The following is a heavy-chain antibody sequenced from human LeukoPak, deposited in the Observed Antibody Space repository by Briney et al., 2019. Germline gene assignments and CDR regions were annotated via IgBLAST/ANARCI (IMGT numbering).Heavy chain of an antibody. D-gene: IGHD1-26*01. CDR2: IKQDGSEK. CDR1: GFTFSSNW. CDR3: ARDHDTTPFDF. J-gene: IGHJ4*02. V-gene: IGHV3-7*05. Sequence: GGSLRLSCAASGFTFSSNWMSWGRQAPGKGLEWVANIKQDGSEKYYVDSVKGRFTIPRDNTKNSLPLQMNSLRAEDTAVYYCARDHDTTPFDFWGQGTLVTVSS.